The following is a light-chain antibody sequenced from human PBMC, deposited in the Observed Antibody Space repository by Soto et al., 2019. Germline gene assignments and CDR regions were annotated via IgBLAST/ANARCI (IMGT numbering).Light chain of an antibody. CDR2: SNN. J-gene: IGLJ3*02. V-gene: IGLV1-47*02. CDR1: SFNIGGNF. Sequence: QSVLTQPPSASGTPGQRLTMSCSGSSFNIGGNFVYWYQQLPGRAPKLLIFSNNQRPSGVPDRFSGSKSGTSASLAISGLRSEDEADYYCAAWEDSLSGPTFGGGTKLTVL. CDR3: AAWEDSLSGPT.